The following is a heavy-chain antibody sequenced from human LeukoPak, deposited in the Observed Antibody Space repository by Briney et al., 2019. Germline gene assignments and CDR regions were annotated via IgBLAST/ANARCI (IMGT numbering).Heavy chain of an antibody. J-gene: IGHJ4*02. Sequence: GGSLRLSCAASRFTFDYDMNWGRQAPGKGLEWVAFIRCDGSDKYYADSLKGRFTISRDNSKNSVYLQMKSLRAEDTAVYYCGGIAVYDYWGQRTLVTVSS. V-gene: IGHV3-30*02. CDR2: IRCDGSDK. D-gene: IGHD6-19*01. CDR3: GGIAVYDY. CDR1: RFTFDYD.